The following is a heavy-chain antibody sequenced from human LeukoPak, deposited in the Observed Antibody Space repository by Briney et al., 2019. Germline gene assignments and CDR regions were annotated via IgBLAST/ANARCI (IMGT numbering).Heavy chain of an antibody. Sequence: SETLSLTCTVSGGSISSYYWSWIRQPPGKGLEWIGYIYYSGSTNYNPSLKSRVTISVDTSKNQFSLKLSSVTAADTAVYYCARAGGLQQPPAYWGQGTLVTVSS. CDR3: ARAGGLQQPPAY. CDR2: IYYSGST. V-gene: IGHV4-59*12. CDR1: GGSISSYY. J-gene: IGHJ4*02. D-gene: IGHD4-11*01.